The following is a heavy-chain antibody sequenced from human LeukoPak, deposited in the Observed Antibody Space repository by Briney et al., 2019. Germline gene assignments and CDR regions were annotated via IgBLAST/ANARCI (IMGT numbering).Heavy chain of an antibody. Sequence: ASVKVSCKASGYTFTSYDINWVRQATGQALEWMGWMNPNSGNTGYAQKFQGRVTITRNTSISTAYMELSSLRSEDTAVYYCARAHTSANWFDPWGQGTLVTVSS. V-gene: IGHV1-8*03. CDR3: ARAHTSANWFDP. J-gene: IGHJ5*02. CDR1: GYTFTSYD. D-gene: IGHD3-10*01. CDR2: MNPNSGNT.